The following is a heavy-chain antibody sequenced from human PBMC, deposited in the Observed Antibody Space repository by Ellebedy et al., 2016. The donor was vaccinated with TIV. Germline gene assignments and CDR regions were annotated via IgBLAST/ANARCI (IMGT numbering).Heavy chain of an antibody. CDR1: GYTFTSYA. Sequence: AASVKVSCKASGYTFTSYAMHWVRQAPGQRLEWMGWINAGNGNTKYSQNFQGRLTITSDASASTVYMELSSLRSGDTAVYFCARGYSYEFDYWGQGTLVTVSS. CDR3: ARGYSYEFDY. CDR2: INAGNGNT. D-gene: IGHD5-18*01. V-gene: IGHV1-3*01. J-gene: IGHJ4*02.